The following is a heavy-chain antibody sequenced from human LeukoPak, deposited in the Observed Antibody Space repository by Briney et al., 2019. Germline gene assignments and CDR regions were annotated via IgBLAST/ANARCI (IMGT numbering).Heavy chain of an antibody. CDR2: ISGSGGST. Sequence: PGGSLRLSCAASGFTFSSYAMSWVRQAPGKGLEWVSAISGSGGSTYYADSVEGRFTISRDNSKNTLYLQMNSLRAEDTAVYYCSFPDIVVVPAAMRAFDIWGQGTMVTVSS. CDR1: GFTFSSYA. D-gene: IGHD2-2*01. J-gene: IGHJ3*02. CDR3: SFPDIVVVPAAMRAFDI. V-gene: IGHV3-23*01.